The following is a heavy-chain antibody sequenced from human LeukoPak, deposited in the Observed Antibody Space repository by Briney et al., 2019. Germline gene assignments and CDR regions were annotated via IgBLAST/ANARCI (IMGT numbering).Heavy chain of an antibody. CDR2: INHCGST. V-gene: IGHV4-34*01. CDR3: ASPIAARRHAFDI. CDR1: GGSFSGYY. Sequence: SETLSLTCAVYGGSFSGYYWSWIRQPPGKGLEWIGEINHCGSTNYNPPLKSRVTISVDTSKNQFSLKLSSVTAADTAVYYCASPIAARRHAFDIWGQGTMVTVSS. D-gene: IGHD6-6*01. J-gene: IGHJ3*02.